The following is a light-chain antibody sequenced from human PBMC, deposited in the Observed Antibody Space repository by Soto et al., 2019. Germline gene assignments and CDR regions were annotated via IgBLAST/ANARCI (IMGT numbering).Light chain of an antibody. CDR1: QSISVH. J-gene: IGKJ2*01. CDR3: QQSDIAPYT. CDR2: AAS. Sequence: DIQMTQSPSSLSASVGDTVTITCRASQSISVHLNWYQQKPGKVPKLLIYAASNLQSGVPLRFSGSGSETDVALTNRSQQPADIATDYWQQSDIAPYTCGQGTNLEIK. V-gene: IGKV1-39*01.